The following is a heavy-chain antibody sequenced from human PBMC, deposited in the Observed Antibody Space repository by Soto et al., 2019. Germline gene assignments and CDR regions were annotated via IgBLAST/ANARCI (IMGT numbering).Heavy chain of an antibody. CDR1: GYTFTGYY. J-gene: IGHJ6*02. CDR2: INPNSGGT. Sequence: QVPLVQSGAEVKKPGASVKVSCKASGYTFTGYYMHWVRQAPGQGLEWMGWINPNSGGTNYAQKFQGWVTMTRDTSISTAYMELSRLRSDDTAVYYCAKSLGKDDYYYYYGMDIWGQGTTVTVSS. V-gene: IGHV1-2*04. CDR3: AKSLGKDDYYYYYGMDI.